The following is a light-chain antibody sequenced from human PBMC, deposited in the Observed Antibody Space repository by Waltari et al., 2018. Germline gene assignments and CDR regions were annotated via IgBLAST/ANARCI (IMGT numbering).Light chain of an antibody. J-gene: IGLJ2*01. V-gene: IGLV2-14*01. CDR2: EVS. CDR3: SSYTSSSTRV. CDR1: TSDVGAYNY. Sequence: QSALTQPASVSGSPGQSITISCTGTTSDVGAYNYVSWYQQHPGKAPKLMIYEVSNRPSGVSIRFSGSKSGNTASLTISGLQAEDEADYYCSSYTSSSTRVFGGGTKLTVL.